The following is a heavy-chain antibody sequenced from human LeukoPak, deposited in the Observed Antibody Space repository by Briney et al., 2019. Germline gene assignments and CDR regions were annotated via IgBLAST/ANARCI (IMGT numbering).Heavy chain of an antibody. Sequence: SETLSLTCTVSGGSISSSSYYWGWIRQPPGKGLEWIGSIYYSGSTYDNPSLKSRVTISVDTSKNQFSLKLSSVTAADTAVYYCAAYYDILTGYPINPYVRTGYPINPYFDYWGQGTLVTVSS. CDR1: GGSISSSSYY. V-gene: IGHV4-39*01. D-gene: IGHD3-9*01. J-gene: IGHJ4*02. CDR3: AAYYDILTGYPINPYVRTGYPINPYFDY. CDR2: IYYSGST.